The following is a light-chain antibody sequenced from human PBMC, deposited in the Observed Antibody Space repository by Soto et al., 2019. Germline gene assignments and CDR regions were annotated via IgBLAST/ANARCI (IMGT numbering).Light chain of an antibody. V-gene: IGKV3-11*01. Sequence: EIVLTQSPATLSLSPGERATLSCRASQSVSSYLAWYQQKPGQAPRLLIYDASTRATGIPDRFVGSGSGTDFTLTISRLEPEDFAVYYCQQKTFGQGTKVDIK. CDR3: QQKT. CDR2: DAS. CDR1: QSVSSY. J-gene: IGKJ1*01.